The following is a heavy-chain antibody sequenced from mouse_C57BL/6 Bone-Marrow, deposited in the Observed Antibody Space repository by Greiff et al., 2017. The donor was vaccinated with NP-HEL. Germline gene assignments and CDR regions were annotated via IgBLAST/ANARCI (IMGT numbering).Heavy chain of an antibody. J-gene: IGHJ4*01. V-gene: IGHV2-6*01. Sequence: QVHVKQSGPGLVAPSQSLSITCTVSGFSLTSYGVDWVRQSPGKGLEWLGVIWGVGSTNYNSALKSRLSISKDNSKSQVFLKMNSLQTDDTAMYYCASDSGDAMDYWGQGTSVTVSS. CDR2: IWGVGST. CDR3: ASDSGDAMDY. D-gene: IGHD4-1*01. CDR1: GFSLTSYG.